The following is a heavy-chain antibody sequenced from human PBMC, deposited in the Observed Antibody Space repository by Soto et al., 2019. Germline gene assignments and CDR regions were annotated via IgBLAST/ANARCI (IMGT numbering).Heavy chain of an antibody. D-gene: IGHD2-2*01. V-gene: IGHV5-51*01. CDR2: IDPGDSDI. CDR3: ARRREVSQLPNDAFDV. CDR1: GYSFTSYW. J-gene: IGHJ3*01. Sequence: PGESLKISCKGSGYSFTSYWIGWVRQMPGEGLEWMGIIDPGDSDIRYGPSFQGQVTISADKSISTAYLQWSSLKASDTAMYYCARRREVSQLPNDAFDVWGQGTMVTVSS.